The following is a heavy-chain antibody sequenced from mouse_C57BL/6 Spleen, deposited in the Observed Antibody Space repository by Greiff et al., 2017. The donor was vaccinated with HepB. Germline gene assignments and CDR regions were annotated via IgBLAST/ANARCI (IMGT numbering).Heavy chain of an antibody. J-gene: IGHJ2*01. CDR3: ARKSTRASY. D-gene: IGHD3-1*01. Sequence: QLQQSGAELVKPGASVKMSCKASGYTFTSYTMHWVKQRPGQGREWIGYINPSSGYTKYNQKFKDKATLTADKSSSTAYMQLSSLTSEDSAVYYCARKSTRASYWGQGTTLTVSS. CDR1: GYTFTSYT. V-gene: IGHV1-4*01. CDR2: INPSSGYT.